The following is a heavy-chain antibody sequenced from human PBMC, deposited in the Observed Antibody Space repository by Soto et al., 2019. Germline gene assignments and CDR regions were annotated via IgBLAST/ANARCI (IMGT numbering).Heavy chain of an antibody. V-gene: IGHV4-59*01. J-gene: IGHJ4*02. CDR1: GGSISSYY. CDR3: ARYSFSSGWYKSLHFDY. CDR2: IYYSGST. D-gene: IGHD6-19*01. Sequence: SETLSLTCTVSGGSISSYYWSWIRQPPGKGLEWIGYIYYSGSTNYNPSLKSRVTISVDTSKNQFSLKLSSVTAADTAVYYCARYSFSSGWYKSLHFDYWGQGTLVTVSS.